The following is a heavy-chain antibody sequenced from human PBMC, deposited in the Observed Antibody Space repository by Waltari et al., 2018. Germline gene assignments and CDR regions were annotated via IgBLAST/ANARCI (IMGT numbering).Heavy chain of an antibody. V-gene: IGHV1-24*01. Sequence: QVQLLQFGTEVKKTGASVKVSCNVYGYSLSDLSIHGLRQTPGKGLEWMGGFDPQDAETMYAKKFQGRVTMTEDTSTDIAYMELTNLRSDDTAIYYCATDAFGGSLIRGVNFNYWGQGTLVHVSS. J-gene: IGHJ4*02. CDR3: ATDAFGGSLIRGVNFNY. D-gene: IGHD3-10*01. CDR1: GYSLSDLS. CDR2: FDPQDAET.